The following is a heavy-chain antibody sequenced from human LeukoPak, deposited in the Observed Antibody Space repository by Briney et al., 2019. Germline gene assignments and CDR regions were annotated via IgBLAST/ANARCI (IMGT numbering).Heavy chain of an antibody. CDR3: AKEGRRLGGPPDAFDI. D-gene: IGHD3-16*01. V-gene: IGHV3-9*03. CDR1: GFTFDDYA. Sequence: GGSLRLSCAASGFTFDDYAMHWVWQAPGKGLEWVSGISWNSGSIGYADSVKGRFTISRDNAKNSLYLQMNSLRAEDMALYYCAKEGRRLGGPPDAFDIWGQGTMVTVSS. CDR2: ISWNSGSI. J-gene: IGHJ3*02.